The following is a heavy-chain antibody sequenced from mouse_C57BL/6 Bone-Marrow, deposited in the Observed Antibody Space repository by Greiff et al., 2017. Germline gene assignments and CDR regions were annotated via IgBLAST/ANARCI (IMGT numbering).Heavy chain of an antibody. V-gene: IGHV1-74*01. J-gene: IGHJ3*01. CDR2: FHPSDSDT. CDR3: AIPYYYGSSLFAY. Sequence: QVQLQQPGAELVKPGASVKVSCKASGYTFTSYWMHWVKQRPGQGLEWIGRFHPSDSDTNYNQKFKGKATLTVDKSSSTAYMQLSSLTSEDSAVYYCAIPYYYGSSLFAYWGQGTLVTVSA. CDR1: GYTFTSYW. D-gene: IGHD1-1*01.